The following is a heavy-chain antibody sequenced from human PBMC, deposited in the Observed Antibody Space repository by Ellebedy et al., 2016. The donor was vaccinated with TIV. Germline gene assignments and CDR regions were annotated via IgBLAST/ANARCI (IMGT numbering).Heavy chain of an antibody. Sequence: GESLKISCVASGFAFSSRWIHWVRQAPGKGLVSVPHIHSDGSSTTYADSVKGRFTISRDNAKDTLYLQRNSLKAEDTAVYYCGRDDRYGLDVWGQGTTVIVSS. CDR1: GFAFSSRW. CDR2: IHSDGSST. CDR3: GRDDRYGLDV. V-gene: IGHV3-74*01. J-gene: IGHJ6*02.